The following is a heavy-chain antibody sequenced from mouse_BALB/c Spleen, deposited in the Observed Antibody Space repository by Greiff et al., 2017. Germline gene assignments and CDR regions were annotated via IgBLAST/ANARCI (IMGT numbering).Heavy chain of an antibody. D-gene: IGHD2-4*01. CDR3: ARGDYGGYYAMDY. J-gene: IGHJ4*01. Sequence: VKLQESGPGLVAPSQSLSITCTVSGFSLTSYGVHWVRQPPGKGLEWLGVIWAGGSTNYNSALMSRLSISKDNSKSQVFLKMNSLQTDDTAMYYCARGDYGGYYAMDYWGQGTSVTVSS. CDR2: IWAGGST. CDR1: GFSLTSYG. V-gene: IGHV2-9*02.